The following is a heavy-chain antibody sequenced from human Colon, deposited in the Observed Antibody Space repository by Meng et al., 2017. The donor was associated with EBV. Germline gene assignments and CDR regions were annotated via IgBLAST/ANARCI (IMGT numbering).Heavy chain of an antibody. CDR2: IYYIGGT. CDR1: GDSVATGRYY. J-gene: IGHJ5*02. D-gene: IGHD3-10*01. V-gene: IGHV4-61*01. Sequence: HVKLKGPGPGLLKPLQPRSLTSTVSGDSVATGRYYWSWIRQPPGKGLEWIAYIYYIGGTNYNPSLKSRLTISLDTSKNQFSLSLRSVTAADTAVYYCARVSGRSFDPWGQGTLVTVSS. CDR3: ARVSGRSFDP.